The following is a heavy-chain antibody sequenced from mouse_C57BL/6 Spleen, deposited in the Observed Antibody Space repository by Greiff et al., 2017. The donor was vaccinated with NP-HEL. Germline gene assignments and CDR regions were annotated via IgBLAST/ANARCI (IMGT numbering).Heavy chain of an antibody. CDR3: ARGDGNYGAMDY. CDR1: GYAFSSSW. CDR2: IYPGDGDT. J-gene: IGHJ4*01. Sequence: VQLQESGPELVKPGASVKISCKASGYAFSSSWMNWVKQRPGKGLEWIGRIYPGDGDTNYNGKFKGKATLTADKSSSTAYMQLSSLTSEDSAVYFCARGDGNYGAMDYWGQGTSVTVSS. D-gene: IGHD2-1*01. V-gene: IGHV1-82*01.